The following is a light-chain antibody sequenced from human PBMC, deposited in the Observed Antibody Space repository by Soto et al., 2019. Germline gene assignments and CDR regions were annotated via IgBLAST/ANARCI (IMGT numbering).Light chain of an antibody. CDR2: AAS. V-gene: IGKV1-39*01. CDR3: QQYNSYST. Sequence: DIQMTQSPSSLSASVGDRVTITCRASQSISSYLNWYQQKPGKAPKLLIYAASSLQSGVPSRFSGSESGTDFTLTISSLQPDDFATYYCQQYNSYSTFGQGTK. CDR1: QSISSY. J-gene: IGKJ1*01.